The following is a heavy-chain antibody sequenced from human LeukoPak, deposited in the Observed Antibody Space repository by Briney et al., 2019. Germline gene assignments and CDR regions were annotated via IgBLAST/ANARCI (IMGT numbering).Heavy chain of an antibody. CDR2: VDISGNP. D-gene: IGHD1-26*01. J-gene: IGHJ4*02. CDR1: GGSISSSY. V-gene: IGHV4-4*07. Sequence: SETLSLTCTVSGGSISSSYWSWIRQPAGKGLEWIGHVDISGNPHYNPSLNSRVTMSADASNNHLSLNLSSVTAADTAVYYCARSGSFLFDCWGQGILVTVSS. CDR3: ARSGSFLFDC.